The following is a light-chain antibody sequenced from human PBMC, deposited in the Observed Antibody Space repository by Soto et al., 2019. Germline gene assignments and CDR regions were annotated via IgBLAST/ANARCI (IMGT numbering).Light chain of an antibody. Sequence: DIEMTQSPSTLSASVGDRVTITCRASQSVSTWLAWYQQKPGKATQVLISMASTLESGVPSRFSGSGSGTEFTLTISSLQPDDFATYYCQQYNSYSRTFGQGTKVDIK. CDR3: QQYNSYSRT. J-gene: IGKJ1*01. CDR2: MAS. CDR1: QSVSTW. V-gene: IGKV1-5*03.